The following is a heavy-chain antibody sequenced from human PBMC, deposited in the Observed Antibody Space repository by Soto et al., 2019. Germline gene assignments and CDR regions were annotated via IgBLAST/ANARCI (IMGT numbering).Heavy chain of an antibody. CDR1: GFTFSSYG. Sequence: QVQLVESGGGVVQPGRSLRLSCAASGFTFSSYGMHWVRQAPGKGLEWVAVISYDGSNKYYADSVKGRFTISRDNSKNTLYLQMNSLRAEDTAVYYCANGRDGSGSLFWPLDYYYYGMDVWGQGTTVTVSS. CDR3: ANGRDGSGSLFWPLDYYYYGMDV. V-gene: IGHV3-30*18. D-gene: IGHD3-10*01. CDR2: ISYDGSNK. J-gene: IGHJ6*02.